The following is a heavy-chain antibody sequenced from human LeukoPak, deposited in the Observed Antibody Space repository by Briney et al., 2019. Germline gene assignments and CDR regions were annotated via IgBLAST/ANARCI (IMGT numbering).Heavy chain of an antibody. CDR2: IWYDGSNK. D-gene: IGHD6-13*01. Sequence: QPGGSLRLSCAASGFTFSSYGMHWVRQAPGKGLEWVAVIWYDGSNKYYADSVKGRFTISRDNSKNALYLEMNSLTTEDTAVYYCATAPLYSSSWYFRGYFDDWGQGTLVTVSS. CDR1: GFTFSSYG. V-gene: IGHV3-30*02. J-gene: IGHJ4*02. CDR3: ATAPLYSSSWYFRGYFDD.